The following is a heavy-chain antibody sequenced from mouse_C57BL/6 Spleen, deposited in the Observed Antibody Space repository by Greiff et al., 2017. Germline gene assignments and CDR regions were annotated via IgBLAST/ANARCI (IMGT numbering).Heavy chain of an antibody. Sequence: QVQLQQSGAELARPGASVKLSCKASGYTFTSYGISWVKQRTGQGLEWIGEIYPRSGNTYYNEKFKGKATLTVDKPSSTAYMQLSSLTSEDSAVYYCARAAQAAWFAYWGQGTLVTVSA. CDR1: GYTFTSYG. J-gene: IGHJ3*01. CDR3: ARAAQAAWFAY. V-gene: IGHV1-81*01. D-gene: IGHD3-2*02. CDR2: IYPRSGNT.